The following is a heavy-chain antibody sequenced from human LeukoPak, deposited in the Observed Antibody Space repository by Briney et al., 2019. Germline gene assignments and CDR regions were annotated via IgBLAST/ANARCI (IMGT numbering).Heavy chain of an antibody. CDR1: GGSISSYY. CDR3: ARKYSGYDSDAFDI. J-gene: IGHJ3*02. Sequence: SETLSLTCTVSGGSISSYYWSWIRQPPGKGLEWIGYIYYSGSTNYNPSLKSRVTISVDTSKNQFSLKLSSVTAADTAVYYCARKYSGYDSDAFDIWGQGTMVTVSS. D-gene: IGHD5-12*01. V-gene: IGHV4-59*01. CDR2: IYYSGST.